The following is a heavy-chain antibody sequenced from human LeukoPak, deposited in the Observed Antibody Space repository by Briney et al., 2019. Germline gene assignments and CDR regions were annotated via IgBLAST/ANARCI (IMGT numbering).Heavy chain of an antibody. CDR2: IYSSGST. D-gene: IGHD2-15*01. CDR3: ARDLVVRALSATARRGFDP. J-gene: IGHJ5*02. Sequence: SETLSLTCTVSGGSIRSYYWSWIRQPPGKGLEWNGYIYSSGSTNYNPSLKSRVTISVDTSKNQFSLKLSSVTAADTAVYYCARDLVVRALSATARRGFDPWGQGTLVTVSS. V-gene: IGHV4-59*12. CDR1: GGSIRSYY.